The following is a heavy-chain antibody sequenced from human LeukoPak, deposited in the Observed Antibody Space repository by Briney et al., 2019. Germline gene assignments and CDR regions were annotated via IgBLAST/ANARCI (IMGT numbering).Heavy chain of an antibody. Sequence: GGSLRLSCAASGSTVSNKYMNWVRQAPGKGLEWVSVIHSGGTTDYADSVKGRFTISRDDSKNTLYLQMNSLRAEDTAVYYCARDRGAVALDAFDVWGQGTMVTVSS. J-gene: IGHJ3*01. CDR1: GSTVSNKY. CDR2: IHSGGTT. D-gene: IGHD6-19*01. V-gene: IGHV3-53*01. CDR3: ARDRGAVALDAFDV.